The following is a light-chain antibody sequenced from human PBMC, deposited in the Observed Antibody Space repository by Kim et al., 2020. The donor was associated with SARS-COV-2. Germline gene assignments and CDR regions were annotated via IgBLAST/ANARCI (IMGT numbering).Light chain of an antibody. Sequence: SYELTQPPSVSVDPGKTARITCGGNNIGSKSVHWYQQKPGQAPVLVIYYDSDRPSGIPERFSGSNSGNTATLTISRVEAGDEADYYCQVWDGSSDLYVVFGGGTQLTVL. J-gene: IGLJ2*01. CDR2: YDS. CDR1: NIGSKS. V-gene: IGLV3-21*04. CDR3: QVWDGSSDLYVV.